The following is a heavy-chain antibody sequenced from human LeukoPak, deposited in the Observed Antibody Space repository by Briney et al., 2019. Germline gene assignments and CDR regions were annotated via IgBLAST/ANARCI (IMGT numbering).Heavy chain of an antibody. CDR2: IFHRGST. Sequence: SETLSLTCIVSGYSISSGYFWGWVRQPPGKGLEWIGIIFHRGSTYYNPSLKSRVTISVDTSKNQFSLKLSSVTAADTAVYYCARRRDSSSWYDPFDYWGQGTLVTVSS. D-gene: IGHD6-13*01. V-gene: IGHV4-38-2*02. J-gene: IGHJ4*02. CDR1: GYSISSGYF. CDR3: ARRRDSSSWYDPFDY.